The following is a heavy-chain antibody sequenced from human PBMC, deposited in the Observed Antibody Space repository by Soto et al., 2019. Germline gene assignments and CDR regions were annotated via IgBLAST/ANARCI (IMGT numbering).Heavy chain of an antibody. CDR1: GYTFTAYS. V-gene: IGHV1-2*02. Sequence: ASVKVSCKASGYTFTAYSMHWVRQAPGQGLEWVGWFNPNSGDTIYAQKFQGRVTLTRDTSIGTAYMELYSLTSDDTAVYYCAREASAVISLAYWGQGTLVTVSS. CDR3: AREASAVISLAY. CDR2: FNPNSGDT. D-gene: IGHD6-19*01. J-gene: IGHJ4*02.